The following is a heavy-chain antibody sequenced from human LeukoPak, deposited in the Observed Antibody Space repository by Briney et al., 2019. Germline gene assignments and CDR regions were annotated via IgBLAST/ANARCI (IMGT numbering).Heavy chain of an antibody. CDR2: ISPSGDST. Sequence: PGGSLRLSCAASGFVFSSYGMHWVRQAPGKGLEYVSAISPSGDSTYYTNSMKGRFTISRDNSRNTLFLQMGSLTAEDMAVYYCARGLYYGSGQYYFDYWGQGTLVTVSS. D-gene: IGHD3-10*01. J-gene: IGHJ4*02. V-gene: IGHV3-64*01. CDR1: GFVFSSYG. CDR3: ARGLYYGSGQYYFDY.